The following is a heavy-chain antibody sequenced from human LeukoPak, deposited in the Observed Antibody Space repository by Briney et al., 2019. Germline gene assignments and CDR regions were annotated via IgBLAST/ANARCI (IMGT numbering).Heavy chain of an antibody. J-gene: IGHJ4*02. D-gene: IGHD3-16*01. CDR1: GFTFSSYS. CDR3: ARDNYDYVWGSYYYFDY. V-gene: IGHV3-48*01. Sequence: PGGSLRLSCAASGFTFSSYSMNWVRQAPGKGLEWVSYISSSSSTIYYADSVKGRFTISRDNAKNSLYLQMNSLRAEDTAVYYCARDNYDYVWGSYYYFDYWGQGTLVTVSS. CDR2: ISSSSSTI.